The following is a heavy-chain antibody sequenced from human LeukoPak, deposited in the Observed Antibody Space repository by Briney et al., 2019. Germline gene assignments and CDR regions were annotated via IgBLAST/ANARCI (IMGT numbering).Heavy chain of an antibody. J-gene: IGHJ5*01. CDR3: ARYWGLDWFDP. D-gene: IGHD2-8*02. CDR1: GFTVSSNY. CDR2: IYSGGST. V-gene: IGHV3-53*01. Sequence: GGSLRLSCAASGFTVSSNYMSWVRQAPGKGLEWVSVIYSGGSTYYADSVKGRFTISRDNSKNTLYLQMNSLRAEDTAVYNCARYWGLDWFDPWGQGTLVTVSS.